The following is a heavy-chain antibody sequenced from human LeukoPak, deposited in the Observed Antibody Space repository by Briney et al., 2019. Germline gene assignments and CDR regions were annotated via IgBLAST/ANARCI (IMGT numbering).Heavy chain of an antibody. D-gene: IGHD6-19*01. CDR3: AKDPGDSSGWYWVY. V-gene: IGHV3-23*01. CDR1: GFTFSNYA. Sequence: GGSLRLSCAASGFTFSNYAMSWVRQAPGKGLVWVSAISGGGGSTYYADSVKGRFTISRDNSKNTLYLQMNSLRAEDTAIYYCAKDPGDSSGWYWVYWGQGTLVTVSS. CDR2: ISGGGGST. J-gene: IGHJ4*02.